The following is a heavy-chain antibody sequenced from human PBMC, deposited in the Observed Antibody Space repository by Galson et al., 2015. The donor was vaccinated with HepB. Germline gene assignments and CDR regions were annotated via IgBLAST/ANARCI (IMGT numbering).Heavy chain of an antibody. V-gene: IGHV3-7*03. J-gene: IGHJ6*02. Sequence: SLRLSCAASGFTFSSYWMNWVRQAPGKGLEWVAHINQDGSSKYYVDSVKGRLTISRDNAKDSVYLQLDRLRAEDTAVYYCARRISLVRGIITKPDYYYGMDVWGQGTTVTVAS. CDR2: INQDGSSK. D-gene: IGHD3-10*01. CDR3: ARRISLVRGIITKPDYYYGMDV. CDR1: GFTFSSYW.